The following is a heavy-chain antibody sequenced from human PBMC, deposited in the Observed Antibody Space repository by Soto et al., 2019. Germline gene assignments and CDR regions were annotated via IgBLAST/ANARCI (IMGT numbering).Heavy chain of an antibody. J-gene: IGHJ4*02. CDR1: GASMGSGTYY. CDR3: ATGGGYGDFAF. Sequence: QVQLQESGPGLVKPSQTLSLTCTVSGASMGSGTYYWSWIRQPPGKGLEWIGYIYDSGATYYSPSLRSLITISVDTSKNQFSLKLTSVTAADTAVYFCATGGGYGDFAFWGQGTLVTVSS. CDR2: IYDSGAT. D-gene: IGHD4-17*01. V-gene: IGHV4-30-4*01.